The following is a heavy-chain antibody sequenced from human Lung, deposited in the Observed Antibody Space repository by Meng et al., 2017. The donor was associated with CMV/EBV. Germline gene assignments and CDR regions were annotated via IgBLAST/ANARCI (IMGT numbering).Heavy chain of an antibody. D-gene: IGHD6-19*01. J-gene: IGHJ4*02. CDR3: ARVGQWLPIDY. Sequence: GPGLVDPSVTWSLTCEFLVGSISGSNCWSCVRQPPGKGLEWIGEIYNSGSTNYNPSLKSRVTISVDKSKNPFSLNLSSVTAADTAVYYCARVGQWLPIDYWGQGTLVTVSS. CDR2: IYNSGST. CDR1: VGSISGSNC. V-gene: IGHV4-4*02.